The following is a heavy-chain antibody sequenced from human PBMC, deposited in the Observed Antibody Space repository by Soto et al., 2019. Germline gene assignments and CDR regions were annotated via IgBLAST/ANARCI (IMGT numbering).Heavy chain of an antibody. CDR3: ASRVTTSYYFDY. V-gene: IGHV4-34*01. CDR1: GGSFSGYY. Sequence: SETLSLTCAVYGGSFSGYYWSWIRQPPGKGLEWIGEINHSGSTNYNPSLKSRVTISVDTSKNHFSLKLSSVTAADTAVYYCASRVTTSYYFDYWGQGTLVTVSS. CDR2: INHSGST. J-gene: IGHJ4*02. D-gene: IGHD4-4*01.